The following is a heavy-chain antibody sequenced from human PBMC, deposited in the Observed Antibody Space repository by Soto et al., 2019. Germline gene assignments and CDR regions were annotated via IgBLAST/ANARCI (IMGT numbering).Heavy chain of an antibody. CDR1: GFSISSCYF. CDR3: ARDSSGYYWFDP. D-gene: IGHD3-22*01. CDR2: IYHSGTT. V-gene: IGHV4-38-2*02. J-gene: IGHJ5*02. Sequence: SETLSLTCAVSGFSISSCYFWGCIRQPPGKGPEWLGSIYHSGTTYYNPSVKGRVTISVDTSKNQFSLKMSSVTAADTAVYYCARDSSGYYWFDPWGQGTLVTVSS.